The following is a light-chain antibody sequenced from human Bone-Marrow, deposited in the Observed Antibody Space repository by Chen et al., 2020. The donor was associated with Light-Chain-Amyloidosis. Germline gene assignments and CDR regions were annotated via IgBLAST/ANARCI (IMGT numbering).Light chain of an antibody. J-gene: IGLJ2*01. CDR2: RDT. CDR3: QSADSSGTYEVI. Sequence: SYELTQPPSASVSPGQPARITCSGDDLPTKYAYWYQQKPGQAPVLVRHRDTERPTGISERFSGSSSGTTATLTISGVQAEDEADYHCQSADSSGTYEVIFGGGTKLTVL. CDR1: DLPTKY. V-gene: IGLV3-25*03.